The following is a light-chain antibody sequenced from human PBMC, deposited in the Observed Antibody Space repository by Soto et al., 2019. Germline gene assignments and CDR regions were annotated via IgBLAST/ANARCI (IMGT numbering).Light chain of an antibody. V-gene: IGLV1-36*01. CDR1: TSNIGNNA. CDR2: YDD. CDR3: AVWDDRLNGWM. J-gene: IGLJ3*02. Sequence: QSVLTQPPSVSEAPRQRVTISCSGSTSNIGNNAVNWYQHLPGKTPKLLVYYDDLVPSGVSDRFSGSKSGTSAALVISGLQSEDEADYYCAVWDDRLNGWMFGGGTKVTVL.